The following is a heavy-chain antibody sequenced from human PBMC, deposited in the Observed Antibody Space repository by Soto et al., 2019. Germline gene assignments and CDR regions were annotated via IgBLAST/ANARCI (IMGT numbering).Heavy chain of an antibody. J-gene: IGHJ4*02. CDR2: IYYSGST. Sequence: QVQLQESGPGLVKPSQTLSLTCTVSGGSISSGGYYWSWIRQHPGKGLEWIGYIYYSGSTYYNPSIQSRVTLSVDTSKNQFSLKLSSVTAADTAVYYWVRYGSSSWTDYRGQGTLVTVPS. CDR1: GGSISSGGYY. D-gene: IGHD6-13*01. CDR3: VRYGSSSWTDY. V-gene: IGHV4-31*03.